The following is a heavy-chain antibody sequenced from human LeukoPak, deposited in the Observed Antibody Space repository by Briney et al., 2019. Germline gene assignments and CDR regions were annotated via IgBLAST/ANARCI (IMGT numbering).Heavy chain of an antibody. D-gene: IGHD7-27*01. CDR1: GDSVSSNSAT. CDR3: AKSRNSGEIDY. Sequence: SQTLSLTCAISGDSVSSNSATWNCVRQSPSRGLEWLGRTYYRSKWYNAYALSAKSRVTINPDTSKNQFSLQLNSVTPEDTAVYYCAKSRNSGEIDYSGQGTLVTVSS. J-gene: IGHJ4*02. V-gene: IGHV6-1*01. CDR2: TYYRSKWYN.